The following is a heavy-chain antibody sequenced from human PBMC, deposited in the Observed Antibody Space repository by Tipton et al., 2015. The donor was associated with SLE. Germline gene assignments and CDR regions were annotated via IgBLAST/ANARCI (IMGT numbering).Heavy chain of an antibody. Sequence: TLSLTCTVSGGSISSSSYYWGWIRQPPGKGLEWIGSFYYSGSTYYNPSLKSRVTISVDTSKNQFSLKLSSVTAADTAVYYCARLGEGCSSTSCYWGYFDLWGRGTLVTVSS. V-gene: IGHV4-39*07. CDR1: GGSISSSSYY. CDR2: FYYSGST. D-gene: IGHD2-2*01. CDR3: ARLGEGCSSTSCYWGYFDL. J-gene: IGHJ2*01.